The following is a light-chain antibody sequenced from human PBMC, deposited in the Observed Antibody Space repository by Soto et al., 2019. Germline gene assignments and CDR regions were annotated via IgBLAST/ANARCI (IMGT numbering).Light chain of an antibody. V-gene: IGKV1-27*01. CDR2: AAS. Sequence: DIQMTQSPSSLSASVGDRVTITCRASQGISNYLAWYQQKPGKVPKLLIYAASTMQSGVPSRFSGSGSGTDFTLTISRLEPEDVATYYCQKYNSAPDTFGPGTKVDIK. J-gene: IGKJ3*01. CDR1: QGISNY. CDR3: QKYNSAPDT.